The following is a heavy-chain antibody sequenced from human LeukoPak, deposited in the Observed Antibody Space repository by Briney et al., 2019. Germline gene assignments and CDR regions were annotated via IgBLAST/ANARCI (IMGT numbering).Heavy chain of an antibody. J-gene: IGHJ3*02. Sequence: SETLSLTCIVSGYSISSGYYWGWIRQPPGKGLEWIGSIYHSGSTNYNPSLKSRVTISLDTSRNQFSLKLTSVTAADTAVYYCAKSNGYGLVDIWGQGTMVTVSS. CDR2: IYHSGST. CDR1: GYSISSGYY. D-gene: IGHD3-10*01. V-gene: IGHV4-38-2*02. CDR3: AKSNGYGLVDI.